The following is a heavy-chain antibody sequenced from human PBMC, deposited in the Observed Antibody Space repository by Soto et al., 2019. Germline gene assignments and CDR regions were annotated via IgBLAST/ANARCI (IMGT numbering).Heavy chain of an antibody. V-gene: IGHV4-59*08. CDR3: ARHGDYPDYYFDY. CDR2: IYYSGST. J-gene: IGHJ4*02. D-gene: IGHD4-17*01. Sequence: SETLSLTCTVSGGSISSYYWSWIRQPPGKGLEWIGYIYYSGSTNYNPSLKSRVTISVDTSKNQFSLKLSSVTAADTAVYYCARHGDYPDYYFDYWGQGTLVTVSS. CDR1: GGSISSYY.